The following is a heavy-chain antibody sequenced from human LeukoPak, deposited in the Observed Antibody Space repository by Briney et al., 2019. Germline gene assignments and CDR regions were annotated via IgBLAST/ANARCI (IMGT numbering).Heavy chain of an antibody. D-gene: IGHD3-22*01. CDR1: GFTFSSYA. CDR3: ARDLDGSGYYLDY. Sequence: PGGSLRLSCAASGFTFSSYAMSWVRQAPGKGLEWVSAISGSGGSTYYADSVKGRFTISRDNSKNTLYLQMNSLRAEDTAMYYCARDLDGSGYYLDYWGQGTLVTVSS. V-gene: IGHV3-23*01. CDR2: ISGSGGST. J-gene: IGHJ4*02.